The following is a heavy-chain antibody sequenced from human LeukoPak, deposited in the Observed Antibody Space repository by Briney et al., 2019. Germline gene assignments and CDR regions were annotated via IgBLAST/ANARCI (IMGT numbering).Heavy chain of an antibody. Sequence: GGSLRLSCAASGFTFSSYAMHWVRQAPGKGLEWVAVISYDGSNKYYADSVKGRFTISRDNSKNTLYLQMNSLRAEDTAVYYCARGLPGTDAFDIWGQGTMVTVSS. CDR1: GFTFSSYA. CDR3: ARGLPGTDAFDI. CDR2: ISYDGSNK. V-gene: IGHV3-30-3*01. J-gene: IGHJ3*02. D-gene: IGHD1-1*01.